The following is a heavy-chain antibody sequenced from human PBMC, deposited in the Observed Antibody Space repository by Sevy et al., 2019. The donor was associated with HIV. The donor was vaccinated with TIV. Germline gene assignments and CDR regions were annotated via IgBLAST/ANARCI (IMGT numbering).Heavy chain of an antibody. Sequence: GGSLRLSCAGSGFIFSNFWMTWVRQGPGKGLEWVATINQHGSDKYYVDSEKGRFTISRDNAKNSVYLQMSSLRVEDTAMYYCASDYSWGQGTLVTVSS. J-gene: IGHJ4*02. V-gene: IGHV3-7*01. CDR3: ASDYS. CDR1: GFIFSNFW. CDR2: INQHGSDK.